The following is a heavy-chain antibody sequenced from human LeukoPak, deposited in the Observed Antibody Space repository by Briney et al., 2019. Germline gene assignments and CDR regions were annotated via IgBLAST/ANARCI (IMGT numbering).Heavy chain of an antibody. CDR1: GGSISSYY. CDR2: IYTSGST. Sequence: SETLSLTCTVSGGSISSYYWSWIRQPAGKGLEWIGRIYTSGSTNYNPSLKSRVTMSVDTSKNQFSLKLSSVTAADTAVYYCARDYGSGSYYSPRYNGMDVWGQGTTVTVSS. V-gene: IGHV4-4*07. J-gene: IGHJ6*02. D-gene: IGHD3-10*01. CDR3: ARDYGSGSYYSPRYNGMDV.